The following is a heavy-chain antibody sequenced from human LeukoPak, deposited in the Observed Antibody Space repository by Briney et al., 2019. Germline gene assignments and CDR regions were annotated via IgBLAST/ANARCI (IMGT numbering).Heavy chain of an antibody. D-gene: IGHD3-22*01. Sequence: PSETLSLTCTVSGGSLSSGGYYWGWIRQPPGKGLEWIGSIYYSGSTYYNTSLKSRVTISEDTSKNQFSLKLSSVTAADTAVYYCETSGVTVVAGAFDIWGQGTMVTVSS. CDR3: ETSGVTVVAGAFDI. CDR1: GGSLSSGGYY. J-gene: IGHJ3*02. V-gene: IGHV4-39*07. CDR2: IYYSGST.